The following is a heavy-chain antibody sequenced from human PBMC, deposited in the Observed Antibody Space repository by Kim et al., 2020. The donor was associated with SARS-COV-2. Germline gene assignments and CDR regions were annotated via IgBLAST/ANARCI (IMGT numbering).Heavy chain of an antibody. Sequence: KNSQKFQGRVTITRETSASTAYMELSSLRSEDTAVYYCARGFNTYGSGNYWGQGTLVTVSS. J-gene: IGHJ4*02. CDR3: ARGFNTYGSGNY. V-gene: IGHV1-3*01. D-gene: IGHD3-10*01.